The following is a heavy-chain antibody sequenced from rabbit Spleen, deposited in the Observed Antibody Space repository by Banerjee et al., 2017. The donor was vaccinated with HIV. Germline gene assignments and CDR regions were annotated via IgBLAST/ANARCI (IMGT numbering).Heavy chain of an antibody. Sequence: QEQLTETGGGLVQPGGSLTLSCKASGIDLMSIAMSWVRQAPGKGLEWISCIAGSSSGFTYSATWAKGRFTISKTSSTTVTLQMTSLTVADTATYFCARDTGSSFSSYGMDLWGPGTLVTVS. CDR3: ARDTGSSFSSYGMDL. D-gene: IGHD8-1*01. CDR2: IAGSSSGFT. CDR1: GIDLMSIAM. J-gene: IGHJ6*01. V-gene: IGHV1S45*01.